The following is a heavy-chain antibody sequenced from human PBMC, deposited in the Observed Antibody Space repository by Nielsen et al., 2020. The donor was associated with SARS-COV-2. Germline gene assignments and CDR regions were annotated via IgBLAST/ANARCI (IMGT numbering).Heavy chain of an antibody. CDR3: AKVWRSGNSYFDY. CDR2: IKPDGSET. D-gene: IGHD4-23*01. CDR1: GLTFSANW. V-gene: IGHV3-7*03. Sequence: GGSLRLSCAASGLTFSANWMSWVRQVPGKGLEWVATIKPDGSETHYVDSVRGRLTISRDNAKNSLYLQMSSLRVEDTAVYYCAKVWRSGNSYFDYWGHGTQVTVSS. J-gene: IGHJ4*01.